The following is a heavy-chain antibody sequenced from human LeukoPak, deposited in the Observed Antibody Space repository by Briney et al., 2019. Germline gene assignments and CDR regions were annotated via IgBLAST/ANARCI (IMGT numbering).Heavy chain of an antibody. Sequence: PSETLSLTCTVSGGSISSYYWSWIRQPPGKGLEWIGYIYYSGSTNYNPSLKSRVTISVDTSKNQFSLKLSSVTAADTAIYYCAISEGSDAGFAYWGQGTLVTVSS. CDR3: AISEGSDAGFAY. CDR2: IYYSGST. J-gene: IGHJ4*02. CDR1: GGSISSYY. D-gene: IGHD3-16*01. V-gene: IGHV4-59*01.